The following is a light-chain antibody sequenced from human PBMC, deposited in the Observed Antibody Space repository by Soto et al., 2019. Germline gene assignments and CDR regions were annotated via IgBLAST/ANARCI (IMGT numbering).Light chain of an antibody. Sequence: EIVLTQSPGTLSLSPGERATLSCRASQSVSSSYLAWYQQKPGQAPRLLIYGASSRATGIPDRLSGSGSGTDFTLTICRLEPEDFAVYYCQQYGSSPWTFGQGTKVDIK. CDR1: QSVSSSY. CDR3: QQYGSSPWT. CDR2: GAS. V-gene: IGKV3-20*01. J-gene: IGKJ1*01.